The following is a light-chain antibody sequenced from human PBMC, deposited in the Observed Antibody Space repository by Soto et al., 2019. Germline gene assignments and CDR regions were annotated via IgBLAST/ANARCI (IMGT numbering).Light chain of an antibody. J-gene: IGKJ4*01. Sequence: DAVMTQSPLSLPVTLGQPASISCRSSQSLVYSDGNTYLNWFQQRPGQSPRRLIYKVSNWDSGVRDKVCGSGSGADFTLKISRVEAEDVGVDYCVQCTHSPPTFGGGTKVEIK. CDR2: KVS. CDR3: VQCTHSPPT. V-gene: IGKV2D-30*01. CDR1: QSLVYSDGNTY.